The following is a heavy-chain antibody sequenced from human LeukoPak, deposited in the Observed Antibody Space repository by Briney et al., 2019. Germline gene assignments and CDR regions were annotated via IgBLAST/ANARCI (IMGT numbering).Heavy chain of an antibody. D-gene: IGHD5-12*01. CDR2: VYHSGST. CDR1: GGSVSSSSYY. V-gene: IGHV4-39*01. Sequence: PSETLSLTCTVSGGSVSSSSYYWGWIRQPPGKGLEWIASVYHSGSTYYNPSVKSLVTISEDTPNNQFSLRLTSVTAADTAVYYCARLHRDIVATIYYFDYWVQGTLVTVSS. J-gene: IGHJ4*02. CDR3: ARLHRDIVATIYYFDY.